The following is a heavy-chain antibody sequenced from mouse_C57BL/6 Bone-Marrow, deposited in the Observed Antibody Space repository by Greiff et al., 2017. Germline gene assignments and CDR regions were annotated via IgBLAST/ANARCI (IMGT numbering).Heavy chain of an antibody. CDR1: GYTFTSYG. V-gene: IGHV1-81*01. J-gene: IGHJ4*01. CDR2: IYPRSGNT. D-gene: IGHD1-1*01. CDR3: ARWSGSYYAMDY. Sequence: VQRVESGAELARPGASVKLSCKASGYTFTSYGISWVKQRPGQGLEWIGEIYPRSGNTYYNEKFKGKATLTADKSSSTAYMQLNSLTSEDSAVYYCARWSGSYYAMDYWGQGTSVTVSS.